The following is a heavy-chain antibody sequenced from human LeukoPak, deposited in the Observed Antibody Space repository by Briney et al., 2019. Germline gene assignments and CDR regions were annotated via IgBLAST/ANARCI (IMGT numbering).Heavy chain of an antibody. CDR3: AREMVTTGGYYYYGMDV. J-gene: IGHJ6*02. D-gene: IGHD4-17*01. Sequence: SQTLSLTCTVSGGSISSGGYYWSWIRQHPGKGLEWIGYIYYSGSTYYNPSLKSRVTISVDTSKNQFSLKLSSVTAADTAVYYCAREMVTTGGYYYYGMDVWGQGTTVTVSS. CDR2: IYYSGST. CDR1: GGSISSGGYY. V-gene: IGHV4-31*03.